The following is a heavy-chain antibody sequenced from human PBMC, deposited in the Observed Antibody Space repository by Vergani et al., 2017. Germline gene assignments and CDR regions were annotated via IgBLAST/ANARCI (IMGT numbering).Heavy chain of an antibody. Sequence: QVQLVQSGAEVKKPGASVKVSCKASGYTFTSYGINWVRQAPGQGLELMGWISAYNGNTNYAQKLQGRVAMSTDTSTSTAYMELRSLRSDDTAVYYCARRDDGDSLRYWGQETLVTVSS. J-gene: IGHJ4*02. CDR2: ISAYNGNT. CDR3: ARRDDGDSLRY. D-gene: IGHD4-17*01. CDR1: GYTFTSYG. V-gene: IGHV1-18*01.